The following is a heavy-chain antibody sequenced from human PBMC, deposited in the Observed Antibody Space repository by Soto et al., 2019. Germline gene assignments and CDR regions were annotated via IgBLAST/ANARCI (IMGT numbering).Heavy chain of an antibody. CDR3: ARELATITLDAFDI. Sequence: ASVKVSCKASGYTFTGYYMHWVRQAPGQGLEWMGWINPNSGGTNYAQKFQGWVTMTRDTSISTAYMELSRLRSDDTAVYYCARELATITLDAFDIWGQGTMVTVS. CDR2: INPNSGGT. CDR1: GYTFTGYY. J-gene: IGHJ3*02. V-gene: IGHV1-2*04. D-gene: IGHD4-4*01.